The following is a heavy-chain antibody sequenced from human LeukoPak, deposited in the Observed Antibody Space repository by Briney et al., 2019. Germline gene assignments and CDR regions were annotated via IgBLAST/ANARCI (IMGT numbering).Heavy chain of an antibody. J-gene: IGHJ3*02. CDR2: IIPIFGTA. V-gene: IGHV1-69*05. D-gene: IGHD1-26*01. CDR3: ASSASGSYSDAFDI. Sequence: SVKVSCKASGGTFSSYAISWVRLAPGQGLEWMGGIIPIFGTANYAQKFQGRVTITTDESTSTAYMELSSLRSEDTAVYYCASSASGSYSDAFDIWGQGTMVTVSS. CDR1: GGTFSSYA.